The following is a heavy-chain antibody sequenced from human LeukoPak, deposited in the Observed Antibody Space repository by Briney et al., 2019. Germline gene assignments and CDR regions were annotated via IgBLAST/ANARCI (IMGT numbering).Heavy chain of an antibody. CDR2: IYSGGST. J-gene: IGHJ6*02. CDR1: GFTVSSNY. Sequence: GGSLRLSCAASGFTVSSNYMSWVRQAPGKGLEWVSVIYSGGSTYYADSVKGRFTISRHNSKNTLYLQMNSLRAEDTAVYYCARDWIGYPYYGMDVWGQGTTVTVSS. D-gene: IGHD3-10*01. CDR3: ARDWIGYPYYGMDV. V-gene: IGHV3-53*04.